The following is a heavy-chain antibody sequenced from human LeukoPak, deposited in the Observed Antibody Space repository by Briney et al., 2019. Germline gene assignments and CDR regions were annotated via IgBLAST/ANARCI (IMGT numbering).Heavy chain of an antibody. CDR1: GVSFSGYY. CDR3: ARGLGGNSV. CDR2: INHSGST. Sequence: SETLSLTCAVYGVSFSGYYWSWIRQPPGKGQEWIGEINHSGSTNYNPSLKSRVTISVDTSKNQFSLKLSSVTAADTAVYYCARGLGGNSVWGQGTLVTVSS. J-gene: IGHJ4*02. V-gene: IGHV4-34*01. D-gene: IGHD4-23*01.